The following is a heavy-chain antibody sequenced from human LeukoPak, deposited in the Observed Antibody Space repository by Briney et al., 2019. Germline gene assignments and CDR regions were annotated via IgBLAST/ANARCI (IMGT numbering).Heavy chain of an antibody. CDR2: MNPNSGNT. CDR1: GYTFTSYD. CDR3: ARAIRSPYYGSGSYLFYYYYMDV. V-gene: IGHV1-8*03. J-gene: IGHJ6*03. D-gene: IGHD3-10*01. Sequence: ASVKVSCKASGYTFTSYDINWVRQATGQGLERLGWMNPNSGNTGYAQKFQGRVTITRNTSISTAYMELSSLRSEDTAVYYCARAIRSPYYGSGSYLFYYYYMDVWGKGTTVTVSS.